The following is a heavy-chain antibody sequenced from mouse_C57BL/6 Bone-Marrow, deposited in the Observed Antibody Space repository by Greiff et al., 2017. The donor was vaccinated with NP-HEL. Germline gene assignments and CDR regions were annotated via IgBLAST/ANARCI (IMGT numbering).Heavy chain of an antibody. CDR2: ISSGSSTI. Sequence: EVKLVESGGGLVKPGGSLKLSCAASGFTFSDYGMHWVRQAPEQGLEWVAYISSGSSTIYYADTVKGRFTISSDNAKNTLYLQMTRLRAEDTAMYYCARGYDGYYFDYWGKGTTLTVSS. V-gene: IGHV5-17*01. J-gene: IGHJ2*01. D-gene: IGHD2-3*01. CDR3: ARGYDGYYFDY. CDR1: GFTFSDYG.